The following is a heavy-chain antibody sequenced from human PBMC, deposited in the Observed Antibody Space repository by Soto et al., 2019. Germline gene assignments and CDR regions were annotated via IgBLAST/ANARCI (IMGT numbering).Heavy chain of an antibody. V-gene: IGHV3-11*06. J-gene: IGHJ4*02. CDR3: ARGYYDSSGYTGFDY. D-gene: IGHD3-22*01. Sequence: QVQLVESGGGLVKPGGSLRLSCAASGFTFSDYYMSWIRQAPGKGLEWVSYISSSSSYTNYADSVRGRFTISRDNAKNSLYLQMNSLRAEDTAVYYCARGYYDSSGYTGFDYWGQGTLVTVSS. CDR1: GFTFSDYY. CDR2: ISSSSSYT.